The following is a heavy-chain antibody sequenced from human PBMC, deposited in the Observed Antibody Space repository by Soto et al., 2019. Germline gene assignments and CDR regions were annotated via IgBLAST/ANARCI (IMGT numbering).Heavy chain of an antibody. CDR3: AKDRTGTRVTGWFDP. CDR1: GFTFSSYA. Sequence: GGSLRLSCAASGFTFSSYAMSWVRQAPGKGLEWVSAISGSGGSTYYADSVKGRFTISRDNSKNTLYLQMNSLRAEDTAVYYCAKDRTGTRVTGWFDPWGQGTLVTVSS. V-gene: IGHV3-23*01. CDR2: ISGSGGST. J-gene: IGHJ5*02. D-gene: IGHD1-7*01.